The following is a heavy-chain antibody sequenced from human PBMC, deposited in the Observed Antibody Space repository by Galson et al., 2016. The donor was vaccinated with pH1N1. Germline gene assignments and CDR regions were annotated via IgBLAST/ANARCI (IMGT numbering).Heavy chain of an antibody. CDR1: GDSISSICF. J-gene: IGHJ4*02. V-gene: IGHV4-38-2*02. Sequence: SETLSLTCTVSGDSISSICFWGWIRQPPGKGPEWLGTVWYSGDTYYNPSLQSRVTMSMHTSTNQFSLHLRSVTAADMAMYYCVRIRFNSIDSWGQGTLVTVSS. D-gene: IGHD3-3*02. CDR2: VWYSGDT. CDR3: VRIRFNSIDS.